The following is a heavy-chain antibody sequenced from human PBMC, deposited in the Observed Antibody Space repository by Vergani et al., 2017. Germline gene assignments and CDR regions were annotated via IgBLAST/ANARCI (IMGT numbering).Heavy chain of an antibody. D-gene: IGHD6-6*01. V-gene: IGHV3-23*01. CDR2: ISGSGGST. CDR1: GFTFSSYA. Sequence: EVQLLESGGGLVQPGGSLRLSCAASGFTFSSYAMSWVRQAPGKGLEWVSAISGSGGSTYYADPVKGRFTISRHNSKTTLYLQMNSLRAEDTAVYYCAKVVSSSSSSSVDPYFDYWGQGTLVTVSS. J-gene: IGHJ4*02. CDR3: AKVVSSSSSSSVDPYFDY.